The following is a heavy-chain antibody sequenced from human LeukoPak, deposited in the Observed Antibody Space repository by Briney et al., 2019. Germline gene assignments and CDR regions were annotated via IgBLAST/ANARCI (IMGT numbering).Heavy chain of an antibody. CDR2: ISAYNGNT. D-gene: IGHD6-13*01. J-gene: IGHJ6*02. V-gene: IGHV1-18*01. CDR3: AIEGQQQLITIGMDV. CDR1: GYTFTSYG. Sequence: ASVKVSCKASGYTFTSYGISWVRQAPGQGLEWMGWISAYNGNTNYAQKLQGRVTMTTDTSTSTAYMELRSLRSDDTAVYYCAIEGQQQLITIGMDVWGQGTTVTVSS.